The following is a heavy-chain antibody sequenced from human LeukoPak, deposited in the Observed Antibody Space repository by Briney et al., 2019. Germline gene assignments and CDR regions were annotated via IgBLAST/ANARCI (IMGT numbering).Heavy chain of an antibody. V-gene: IGHV1-2*02. D-gene: IGHD4-17*01. CDR1: GYTFTGYY. Sequence: ASVKVSCKASGYTFTGYYMHWVRQAPGQGLEWMGWTNPNSGGTNYAQKFQGRVTMTRDTSISTAYMELSRLRSDDTAVYYCARDTKSDYGDYVAAFDIWGQGTMVTVSS. CDR2: TNPNSGGT. CDR3: ARDTKSDYGDYVAAFDI. J-gene: IGHJ3*02.